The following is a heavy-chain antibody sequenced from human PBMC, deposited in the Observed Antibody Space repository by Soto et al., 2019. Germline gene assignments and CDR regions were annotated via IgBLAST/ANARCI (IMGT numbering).Heavy chain of an antibody. V-gene: IGHV3-64D*08. Sequence: GGSLRVSCSASGVAFGSYGRHWVLRAPGKGLEYVSAISSQGGSTYHADSVKGRFTISRDNSKNTLYLQMYSLRAEDTSVYYCVGNIEDTSHHYFDYWGQGTLVTVSS. D-gene: IGHD5-18*01. J-gene: IGHJ4*01. CDR2: ISSQGGST. CDR1: GVAFGSYG. CDR3: VGNIEDTSHHYFDY.